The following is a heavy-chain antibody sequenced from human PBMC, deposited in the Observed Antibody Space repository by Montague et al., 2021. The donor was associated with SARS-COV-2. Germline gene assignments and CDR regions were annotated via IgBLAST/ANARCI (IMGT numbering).Heavy chain of an antibody. D-gene: IGHD2-15*01. CDR3: AMGFHWNGVNCYDGGLGS. J-gene: IGHJ5*02. Sequence: SETLSLTCALNGGSFSVYYWTWIRQSPGKGLEWIGGVKHTGSTSYNPSXXSRLAMSIDTSRKQYSLNLRSVTAADTAVYYCAMGFHWNGVNCYDGGLGSWGQGTLVTVSS. CDR2: VKHTGST. V-gene: IGHV4-34*01. CDR1: GGSFSVYY.